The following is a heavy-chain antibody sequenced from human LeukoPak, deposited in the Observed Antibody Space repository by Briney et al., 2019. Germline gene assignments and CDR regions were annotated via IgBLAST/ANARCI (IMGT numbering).Heavy chain of an antibody. CDR2: INHSGST. V-gene: IGHV4-34*01. D-gene: IGHD3-9*01. CDR1: GGSFSGYY. Sequence: PSETLSLTCAVYGGSFSGYYWSWIRQPPGKGLEWVGEINHSGSTNYNPSLKSRVTISVDTSKNQFSLKLSSVTAADTAVYYCAREMGILTGYFQGYYFDYWGQGTLVTVSS. J-gene: IGHJ4*02. CDR3: AREMGILTGYFQGYYFDY.